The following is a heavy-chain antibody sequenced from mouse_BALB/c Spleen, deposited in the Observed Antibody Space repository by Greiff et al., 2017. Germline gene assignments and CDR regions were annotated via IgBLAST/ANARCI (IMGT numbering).Heavy chain of an antibody. CDR1: GFTFSSYA. Sequence: EVQLVESGGGLVKPGGSLKLSCAASGFTFSSYAMSWVRQSPEKRLEWVAEISSGGSYTYYPDTVTGRFTISRDNAKNTLYLEMSSLRSEDTAMYYCARAGVAMDYWGQGTSVTVSS. CDR2: ISSGGSYT. V-gene: IGHV5-9-4*01. J-gene: IGHJ4*01. CDR3: ARAGVAMDY.